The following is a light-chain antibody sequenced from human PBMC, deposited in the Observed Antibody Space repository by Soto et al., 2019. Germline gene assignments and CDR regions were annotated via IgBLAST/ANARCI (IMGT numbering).Light chain of an antibody. Sequence: EIVLTQSPATLSLSPLERATLSCIASQSFSSYLAWYQQKPGQAPRLLIYDASNRATGIPARFSGSGSGTDFTLTISSLEPEDFAVYYCQQRSNWPPLTFGGGTKV. CDR1: QSFSSY. J-gene: IGKJ4*01. V-gene: IGKV3-11*01. CDR2: DAS. CDR3: QQRSNWPPLT.